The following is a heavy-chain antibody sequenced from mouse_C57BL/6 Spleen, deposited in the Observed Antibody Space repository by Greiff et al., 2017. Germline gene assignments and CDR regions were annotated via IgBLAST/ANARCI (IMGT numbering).Heavy chain of an antibody. Sequence: QLQLKESGPGLVQPSQSLSITCTVSGFSLTSYGVHWVRQSPGKGLEWLGVIWSGGSTDYNAAFISRLSISKDNSKSQVFFKMNSLQADDTAIYYCARKSYSYAMDYWGQGTSVTVSS. D-gene: IGHD2-10*01. CDR3: ARKSYSYAMDY. J-gene: IGHJ4*01. V-gene: IGHV2-2*01. CDR1: GFSLTSYG. CDR2: IWSGGST.